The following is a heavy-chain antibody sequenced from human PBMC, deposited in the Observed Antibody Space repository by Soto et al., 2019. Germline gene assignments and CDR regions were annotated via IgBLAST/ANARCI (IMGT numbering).Heavy chain of an antibody. Sequence: GGSLRLSCGASGFTFSSYAMGWVRQAPGKGLEWVSGISGSGGNTYYADSVKGRFTISRDNSANTLYLQMNSLRAEDTAVYYCAKDSRGGGYSSGWDDAFDIWGQGTMVTVS. CDR3: AKDSRGGGYSSGWDDAFDI. J-gene: IGHJ3*02. CDR1: GFTFSSYA. CDR2: ISGSGGNT. V-gene: IGHV3-23*01. D-gene: IGHD6-19*01.